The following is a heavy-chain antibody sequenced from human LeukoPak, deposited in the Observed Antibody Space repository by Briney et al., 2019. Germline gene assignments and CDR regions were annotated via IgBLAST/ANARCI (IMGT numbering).Heavy chain of an antibody. V-gene: IGHV4-34*01. CDR2: INHSGST. CDR3: ARTKYDFWSGYYYYGMDV. J-gene: IGHJ6*02. D-gene: IGHD3-3*01. CDR1: GGSFSGYY. Sequence: PSETLSLTRAVYGGSFSGYYWSWIRQPPGKGLEWIGEINHSGSTNYNPSLKSRVTISVDTSKNQFSLKLSSVTAADTAVYYCARTKYDFWSGYYYYGMDVWGQGTTVTVSS.